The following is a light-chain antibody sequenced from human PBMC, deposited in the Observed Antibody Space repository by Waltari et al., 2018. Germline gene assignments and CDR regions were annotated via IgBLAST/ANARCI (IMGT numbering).Light chain of an antibody. Sequence: DIVMTQSPASLAVSLGERATINCKSSQTVLYSSNNKNYLAWYQQKPGQSPKLLIYWAATRESGVPGRFRGSRSGADFTLTISSLQAEDEAVYYCQQYYSTLTFGGGTKVEIK. V-gene: IGKV4-1*01. CDR3: QQYYSTLT. J-gene: IGKJ4*01. CDR2: WAA. CDR1: QTVLYSSNNKNY.